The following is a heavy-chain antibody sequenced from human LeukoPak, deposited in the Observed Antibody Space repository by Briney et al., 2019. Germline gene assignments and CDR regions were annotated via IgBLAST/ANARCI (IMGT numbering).Heavy chain of an antibody. CDR1: GYTFTSYG. CDR2: ISAYNGNT. J-gene: IGHJ4*02. D-gene: IGHD2-21*01. Sequence: ASVKVSCKASGYTFTSYGISWLRQAPGQGLEWMGWISAYNGNTNYAQKLQGRVTMTTDTSTSTAYMELRSLRSDDTAVYYCARDAPLAYCGGECYSTLDYWGQGTLVTVSS. V-gene: IGHV1-18*01. CDR3: ARDAPLAYCGGECYSTLDY.